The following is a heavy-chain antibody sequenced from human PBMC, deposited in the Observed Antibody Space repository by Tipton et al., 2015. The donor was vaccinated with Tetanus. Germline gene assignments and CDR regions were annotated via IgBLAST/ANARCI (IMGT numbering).Heavy chain of an antibody. J-gene: IGHJ6*04. Sequence: SLRLSCGASGFIFSNYAMTWVRQAPGKGLEWVSTISSSGRSTYYADSVKGRFTISRDNSKNTLSLQLNTLRADDTAIYYCAKEALGVLNLWGKGTTVIVSS. CDR2: ISSSGRST. CDR1: GFIFSNYA. CDR3: AKEALGVLNL. V-gene: IGHV3-23*01. D-gene: IGHD3-16*01.